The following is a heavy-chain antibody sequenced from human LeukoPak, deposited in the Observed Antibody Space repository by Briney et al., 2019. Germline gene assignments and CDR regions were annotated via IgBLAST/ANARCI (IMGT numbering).Heavy chain of an antibody. Sequence: SETLSLTCTVSGGSISSYYWSWIRQPPGKGLEWIGYIYYSGSTNYNPSLKSRVTISVDTSKNQFSLKLSSVTAADTAVYYCARSVTGYFLDYWGQGTLVTVFS. D-gene: IGHD3-9*01. CDR2: IYYSGST. CDR3: ARSVTGYFLDY. V-gene: IGHV4-59*08. CDR1: GGSISSYY. J-gene: IGHJ4*02.